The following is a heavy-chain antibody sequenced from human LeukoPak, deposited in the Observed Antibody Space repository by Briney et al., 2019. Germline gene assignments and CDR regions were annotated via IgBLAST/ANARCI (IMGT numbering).Heavy chain of an antibody. V-gene: IGHV3-23*01. J-gene: IGHJ2*01. CDR3: AKGVRSLWYFDL. D-gene: IGHD3-10*02. CDR2: VSGSADST. Sequence: GGSLRLSCAASGFTFNNYAMSWVRQAPGKGLEWVSTVSGSADSTYYADSLGGRFTISRDSSRDTLSLEINDLRADDSAVYYCAKGVRSLWYFDLWGRGTLVTVSS. CDR1: GFTFNNYA.